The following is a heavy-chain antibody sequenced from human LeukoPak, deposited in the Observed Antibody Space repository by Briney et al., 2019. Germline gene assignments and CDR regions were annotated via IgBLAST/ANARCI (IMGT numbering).Heavy chain of an antibody. CDR3: TRGSSGRRDN. J-gene: IGHJ4*02. CDR1: GYTFTSCD. CDR2: MNPNGGNT. D-gene: IGHD6-19*01. Sequence: GASVKVSCKSSGYTFTSCDINWVRQATGQGLEWMGWMNPNGGNTGYGQRFQGRITMTRDISIGTAYMELSNLTAEDTAIYYCTRGSSGRRDNWGQGTLVTVSA. V-gene: IGHV1-8*01.